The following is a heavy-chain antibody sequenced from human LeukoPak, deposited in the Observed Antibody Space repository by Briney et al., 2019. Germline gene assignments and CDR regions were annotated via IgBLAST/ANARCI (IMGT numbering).Heavy chain of an antibody. Sequence: SGGSLRLSCAASGFTFSSYAMSWVRQAPGKGLEWVSAISGSGGSTYYADSVKGRFTISRDNSKNTLYLQMNSLRAEDTAVYYCAKLTGVLLWFGEFDYWGQGTLVTVSS. J-gene: IGHJ4*02. CDR2: ISGSGGST. CDR1: GFTFSSYA. D-gene: IGHD3-10*01. CDR3: AKLTGVLLWFGEFDY. V-gene: IGHV3-23*01.